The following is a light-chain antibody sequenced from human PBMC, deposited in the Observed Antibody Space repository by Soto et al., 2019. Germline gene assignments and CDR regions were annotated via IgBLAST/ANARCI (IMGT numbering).Light chain of an antibody. J-gene: IGLJ2*01. Sequence: SYELTQPPSVSVSPGQTARITCSGETLTRQFTYWYQQKPGQAPVLLIYKDIERPSGIPERFSGSSSGTTVTLTISGAQAEDEADYYCQSADTSGSFRVFGGGTKLTVL. CDR2: KDI. CDR1: TLTRQF. CDR3: QSADTSGSFRV. V-gene: IGLV3-25*02.